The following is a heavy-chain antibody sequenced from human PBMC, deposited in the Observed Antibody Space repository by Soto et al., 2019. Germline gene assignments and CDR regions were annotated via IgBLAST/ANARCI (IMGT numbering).Heavy chain of an antibody. CDR2: IYPGDSDT. CDR3: ARHFPYCYDSSGPQGVYYYGMDV. J-gene: IGHJ6*02. Sequence: GESLKISCKGSGYSFTSYWIGWVRQMPGKGLEWMGIIYPGDSDTRYSPSFQGQVTISADKSISTAYLQWSSLKASDTAMYYCARHFPYCYDSSGPQGVYYYGMDVWGQGTAVTVSS. V-gene: IGHV5-51*01. D-gene: IGHD3-22*01. CDR1: GYSFTSYW.